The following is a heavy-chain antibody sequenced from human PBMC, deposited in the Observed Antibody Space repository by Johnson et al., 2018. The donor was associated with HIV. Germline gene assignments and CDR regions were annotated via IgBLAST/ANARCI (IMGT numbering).Heavy chain of an antibody. CDR3: ARERYSTLINDAFDM. CDR1: GFTFSSYG. J-gene: IGHJ3*02. V-gene: IGHV3-64*01. D-gene: IGHD6-13*01. CDR2: ISSDGRTT. Sequence: VQLVESGGGVVQPGGSLRLSCAASGFTFSSYGMHWVLQAPGKGLEYVSGISSDGRTTYYANSVKGRFTISRDNSKNTLFLHMGSLRAEDLAVYYCARERYSTLINDAFDMWGQGTMVTVSS.